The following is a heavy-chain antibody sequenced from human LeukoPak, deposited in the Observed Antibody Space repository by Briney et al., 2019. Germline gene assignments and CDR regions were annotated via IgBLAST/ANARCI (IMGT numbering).Heavy chain of an antibody. CDR3: ARDWALVWFGDIPREAAFDI. J-gene: IGHJ3*02. Sequence: PSETLSLTCTVSGGSISSGSYYWSWIRQPAGKGLEWIGRIYTSGSTNYNPSLKSRVTISVDTSKNQFSLKLNSVTAADTAVYYCARDWALVWFGDIPREAAFDIWGQGTMVTVSS. V-gene: IGHV4-61*02. CDR2: IYTSGST. D-gene: IGHD3-10*01. CDR1: GGSISSGSYY.